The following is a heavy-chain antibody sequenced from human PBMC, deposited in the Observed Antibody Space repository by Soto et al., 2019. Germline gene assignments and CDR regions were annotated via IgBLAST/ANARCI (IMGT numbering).Heavy chain of an antibody. J-gene: IGHJ6*02. CDR3: TRHAIIPKLQYGMDV. Sequence: SETLSLTCTVSGGSVSGYYWSWIRQSPGKGLEWLGYIFYCGTTKYSPSVKGRVTISVDTSRNQFSLNLSSVTAADTAVYYCTRHAIIPKLQYGMDVWGQGTMVTVSS. V-gene: IGHV4-59*02. CDR2: IFYCGTT. D-gene: IGHD3-22*01. CDR1: GGSVSGYY.